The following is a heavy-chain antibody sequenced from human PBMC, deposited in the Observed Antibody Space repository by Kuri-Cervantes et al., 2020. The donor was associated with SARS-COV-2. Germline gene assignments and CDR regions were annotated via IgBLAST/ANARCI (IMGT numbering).Heavy chain of an antibody. CDR3: ARDAGFGGAFGDNWFDP. CDR2: IYSGGST. Sequence: GGSLRLSCAASGFTVSSNYMSWVRQAPGKGLEWVSVIYSGGSTYYADSVKGRFSISRDNSTDTIYLQMNSLRPEDTAMYYCARDAGFGGAFGDNWFDPWGQGTLVTVSS. V-gene: IGHV3-53*05. CDR1: GFTVSSNY. J-gene: IGHJ5*02. D-gene: IGHD2-21*01.